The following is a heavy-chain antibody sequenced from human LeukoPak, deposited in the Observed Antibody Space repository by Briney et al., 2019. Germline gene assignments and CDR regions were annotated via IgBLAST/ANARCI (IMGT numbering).Heavy chain of an antibody. CDR2: INHSGST. V-gene: IGHV4-34*01. CDR3: AREVVVVPDPYYYYMDV. J-gene: IGHJ6*03. CDR1: GRSFSGYY. Sequence: SETLSLTCAVYGRSFSGYYWSWIRQPPGKGLEWIGEINHSGSTNYNPSLKSRVTISVDTSKNQFSLKLSSVTAADTAVYYCAREVVVVPDPYYYYMDVWGKGTTVTVSS. D-gene: IGHD2-2*01.